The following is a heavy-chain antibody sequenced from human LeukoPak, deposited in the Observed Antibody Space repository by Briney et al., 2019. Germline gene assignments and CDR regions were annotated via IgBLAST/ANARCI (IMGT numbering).Heavy chain of an antibody. V-gene: IGHV4-59*01. Sequence: SETLSLTCTVSGGSINNYYWSWIRQPPGKGLEYIGYIYHSGSTNYNPSLKSRVTISVDTSKNQFSLKLSSVTAADTAVYYCARTYNRSPYYFDYWGQGTLVTVSS. J-gene: IGHJ4*02. CDR1: GGSINNYY. CDR2: IYHSGST. CDR3: ARTYNRSPYYFDY. D-gene: IGHD6-6*01.